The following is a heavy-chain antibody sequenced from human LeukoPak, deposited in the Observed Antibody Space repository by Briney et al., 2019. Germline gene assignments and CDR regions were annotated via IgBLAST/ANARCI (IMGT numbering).Heavy chain of an antibody. CDR3: AKVRSPRGYGYSYGYSLDN. V-gene: IGHV3-30-3*01. D-gene: IGHD5-18*01. Sequence: SLTLSCTASGFSFSTYTMRWIRQRPGKGLEWVGSVSYGENNKYYADSAKGRFTISRDNSKNTLYLQMSRLRGEDTALYHCAKVRSPRGYGYSYGYSLDNWGQGTLVTVSS. CDR2: VSYGENNK. J-gene: IGHJ4*02. CDR1: GFSFSTYT.